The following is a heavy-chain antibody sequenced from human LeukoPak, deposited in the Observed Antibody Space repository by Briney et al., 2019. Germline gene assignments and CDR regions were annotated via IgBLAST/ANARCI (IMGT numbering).Heavy chain of an antibody. Sequence: PGGSLRLSCEASGFTFRAYWMTWVRQAPGKGLEWVANVKQDGTEKFYVDSVKGRFTISRDNGKNSLYLQMNSLRVEDTAIYYCARAGGTSWADYWGQGTLVTVSS. CDR1: GFTFRAYW. V-gene: IGHV3-7*01. J-gene: IGHJ4*02. D-gene: IGHD6-13*01. CDR3: ARAGGTSWADY. CDR2: VKQDGTEK.